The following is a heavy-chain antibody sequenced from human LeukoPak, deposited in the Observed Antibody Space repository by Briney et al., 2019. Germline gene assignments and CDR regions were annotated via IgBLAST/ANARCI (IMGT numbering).Heavy chain of an antibody. J-gene: IGHJ5*02. V-gene: IGHV3-48*03. D-gene: IGHD2-8*01. CDR1: GFSSRCSE. Sequence: WGSLRLSCAASGFSSRCSEMNWVRQAPGKGPEWVSHINSAGNVEYYTVYVRGRFTMSRDNAKDLLYLQMNSLRDEDTAVYYCARDTVNGPFVISLDLWGQGVLVTVSS. CDR3: ARDTVNGPFVISLDL. CDR2: INSAGNVE.